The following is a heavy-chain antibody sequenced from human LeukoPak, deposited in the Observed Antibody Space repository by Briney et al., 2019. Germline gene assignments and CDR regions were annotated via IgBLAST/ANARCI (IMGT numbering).Heavy chain of an antibody. Sequence: SETLSLTCAVYGGSFSGYYWSWIRQPPGKGLEWIGEINHSGSTNYNPSLKSRVTISVDTSKNQFSLKLSSVTAADTAVYYCARGLDIVVVPAAALYFDYWGQGTLVTASS. CDR1: GGSFSGYY. V-gene: IGHV4-34*01. J-gene: IGHJ4*02. CDR3: ARGLDIVVVPAAALYFDY. CDR2: INHSGST. D-gene: IGHD2-2*03.